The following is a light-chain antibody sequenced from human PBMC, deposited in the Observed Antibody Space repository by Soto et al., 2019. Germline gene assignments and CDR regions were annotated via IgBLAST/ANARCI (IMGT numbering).Light chain of an antibody. CDR1: DSNVGNNY. J-gene: IGLJ3*02. Sequence: QSVLTQPPSVSAATGQRVIISCSGSDSNVGNNYVSWYQQFPGAPPKLLIYDTSKRPSWISDRFSASKSGTSATLIISSLXXXXXAHYXCGTWDTALSAGKFGGGTKLTVL. V-gene: IGLV1-51*01. CDR2: DTS. CDR3: GTWDTALSAGK.